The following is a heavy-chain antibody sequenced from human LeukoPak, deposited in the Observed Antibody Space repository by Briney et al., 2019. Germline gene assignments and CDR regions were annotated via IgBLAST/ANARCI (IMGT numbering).Heavy chain of an antibody. CDR2: ISYDGSNK. CDR1: GFTFSSYG. D-gene: IGHD1-1*01. CDR3: AGSLDFDY. Sequence: GGSLRLSCAASGFTFSSYGMHWVRQAPGKGLEWVAVISYDGSNKYYADSVKGRFTIPRDNSKNTLCLQMNSLRAEDTAVYYCAGSLDFDYWGQGTLVTVSS. J-gene: IGHJ4*02. V-gene: IGHV3-30*12.